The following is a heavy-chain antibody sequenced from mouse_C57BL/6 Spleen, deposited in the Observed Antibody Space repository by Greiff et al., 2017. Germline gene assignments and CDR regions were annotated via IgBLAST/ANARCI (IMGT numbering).Heavy chain of an antibody. V-gene: IGHV1-55*01. CDR1: GYTFTSYW. D-gene: IGHD1-1*01. CDR2: IYPGSGST. Sequence: VQLQQPGAELVKPGASVKMSCKASGYTFTSYWITWVKQRPGQGLEWIGDIYPGSGSTNYNEKFKSKATLTVDTSSSTAYLQLSSLTSEDSAVYYCARTYCGSRTHWYFDVWGTGTTVTVSS. CDR3: ARTYCGSRTHWYFDV. J-gene: IGHJ1*03.